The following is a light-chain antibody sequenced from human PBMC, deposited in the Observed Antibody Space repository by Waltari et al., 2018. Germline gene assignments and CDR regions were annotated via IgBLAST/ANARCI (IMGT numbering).Light chain of an antibody. V-gene: IGLV2-14*03. CDR2: DVS. CDR1: SSDVGGYNY. CDR3: SSYTSINTWV. Sequence: QSALTQPASVSGSPGQSITISCTGTSSDVGGYNYVSWYQQQPGKAPKLMISDVSSRPAGVSNRFSGSKSGNTASRTISGLQAEDEADYYCSSYTSINTWVFGGGTKLTVL. J-gene: IGLJ3*02.